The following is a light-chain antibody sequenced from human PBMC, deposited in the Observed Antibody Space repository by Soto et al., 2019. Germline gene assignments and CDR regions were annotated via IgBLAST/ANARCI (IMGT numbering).Light chain of an antibody. CDR2: ANT. CDR3: QSYDRTLSTV. J-gene: IGLJ3*02. Sequence: QSDLTQPDSVSGAPGQTVSISCTGSNSNLGAGYDVHWYQQHPGTAPKLLIYANTNRPSGIPDRFSASKSGTSASLAITGLQAEDEAHYYCQSYDRTLSTVFGGGTQLTVL. CDR1: NSNLGAGYD. V-gene: IGLV1-40*01.